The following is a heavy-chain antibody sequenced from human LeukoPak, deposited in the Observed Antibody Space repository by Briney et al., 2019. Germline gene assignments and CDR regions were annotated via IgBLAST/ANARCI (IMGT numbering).Heavy chain of an antibody. V-gene: IGHV4-34*01. CDR2: INHSGST. Sequence: SETLSLTCAVYGGSFSGYYWSWIRQPPGKGLEWIGEINHSGSTNYNPSLKSRVTISVDTSKNQFSLKLSSVTAADTAVYYCTRGGYYYDSSGYSRDSYYFHYWGQGTLVTVSS. J-gene: IGHJ4*02. CDR3: TRGGYYYDSSGYSRDSYYFHY. D-gene: IGHD3-22*01. CDR1: GGSFSGYY.